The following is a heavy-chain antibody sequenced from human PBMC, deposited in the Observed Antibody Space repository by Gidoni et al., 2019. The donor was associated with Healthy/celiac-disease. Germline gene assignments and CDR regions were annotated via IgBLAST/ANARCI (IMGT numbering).Heavy chain of an antibody. D-gene: IGHD5-18*01. CDR1: GGSFSGYY. V-gene: IGHV4-34*01. CDR2: INHSGST. Sequence: QVQLQQWGAGLLKPSETLSLTCAVDGGSFSGYYWSWIRQPPGKGREWIGEINHSGSTNYNPSLKSRVTISVDTSKNQFSLKLSSVTAADTAVYYCARSPSRDGYAFDYWGQGTLVTVSS. J-gene: IGHJ4*02. CDR3: ARSPSRDGYAFDY.